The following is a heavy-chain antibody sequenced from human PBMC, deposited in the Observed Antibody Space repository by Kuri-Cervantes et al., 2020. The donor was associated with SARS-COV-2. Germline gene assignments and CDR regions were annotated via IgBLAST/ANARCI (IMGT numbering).Heavy chain of an antibody. J-gene: IGHJ4*02. Sequence: GGSLRLSCAASGFTFSSYWMSWVRQAPGKGLEWVSAISGSGGSTYYADSVKGRFTISRDNSKNTLYLQMNSLRAEDTAVYYCAKDMAFIVVPADMGIVYWGQGTLVTVSS. CDR1: GFTFSSYW. V-gene: IGHV3-23*01. D-gene: IGHD2-2*01. CDR3: AKDMAFIVVPADMGIVY. CDR2: ISGSGGST.